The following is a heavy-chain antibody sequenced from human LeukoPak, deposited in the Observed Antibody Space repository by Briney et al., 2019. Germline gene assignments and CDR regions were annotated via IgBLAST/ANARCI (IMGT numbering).Heavy chain of an antibody. CDR1: GFTVSSNS. CDR2: IYSGGST. J-gene: IGHJ4*02. D-gene: IGHD3-10*01. CDR3: ARDSGDY. V-gene: IGHV3-53*01. Sequence: GGSLRLSCAASGFTVSSNSMSWVRQAPGKGLEWVSVIYSGGSTYYADSVKGRFTISRDNSKNTLYLQMNSLRGDDTAVYYCARDSGDYWGQGTLVTVSS.